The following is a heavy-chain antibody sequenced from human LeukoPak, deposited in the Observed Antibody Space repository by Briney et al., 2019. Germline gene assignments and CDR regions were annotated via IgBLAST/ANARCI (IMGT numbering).Heavy chain of an antibody. V-gene: IGHV3-7*03. CDR1: GFTLSNYW. Sequence: QSGGSLRLSCAASGFTLSNYWMTWVRQVPGRGPEWVANVNRDGSETYYLDSVKGRFTISKDNAKNSLYLQMNSLRAEDTALYHCARNNGMDVWGQGTTVIVSS. CDR2: VNRDGSET. J-gene: IGHJ6*02. CDR3: ARNNGMDV.